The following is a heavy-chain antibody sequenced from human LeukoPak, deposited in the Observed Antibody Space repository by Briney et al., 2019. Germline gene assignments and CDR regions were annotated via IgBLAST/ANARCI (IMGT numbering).Heavy chain of an antibody. V-gene: IGHV4-59*02. CDR3: ASRKLGNDY. Sequence: SETLSLTCTISGGSVSDYYWSWIRQSPGKGLEWIGYIYYTGSTTYNPSLKSRVTISADTSKNQFSLRLSSVTAADTAVYYCASRKLGNDYWGQGTLVTVSS. D-gene: IGHD7-27*01. CDR2: IYYTGST. CDR1: GGSVSDYY. J-gene: IGHJ4*02.